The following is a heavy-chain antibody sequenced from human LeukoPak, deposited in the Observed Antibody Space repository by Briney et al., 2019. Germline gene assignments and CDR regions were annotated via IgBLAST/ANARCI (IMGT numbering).Heavy chain of an antibody. CDR2: IYYSGST. J-gene: IGHJ6*02. D-gene: IGHD3-3*01. CDR3: ASRRYYDFWSGYYSDYGMDV. CDR1: GGSISSGDYY. Sequence: SQTLSLTCTVSGGSISSGDYYWSWIRQPPGKGLEWIGYIYYSGSTYYNPSLKSRVTISVDTSKNQFSLKLSSVTAADTAVYYCASRRYYDFWSGYYSDYGMDVWGQGTTVTVSS. V-gene: IGHV4-30-4*01.